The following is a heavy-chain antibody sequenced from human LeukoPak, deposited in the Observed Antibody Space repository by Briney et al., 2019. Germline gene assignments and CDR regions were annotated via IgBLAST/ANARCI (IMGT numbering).Heavy chain of an antibody. CDR1: GGSIRSTSYY. J-gene: IGHJ3*02. D-gene: IGHD3-3*01. V-gene: IGHV4-39*01. CDR2: VYYSGTT. CDR3: ARHARREALRHSAFDI. Sequence: SETLSLTCTVSGGSIRSTSYYWSWIRQPPGKGLEWIGSVYYSGTTYYNPSFRSRLTMSVDTSNNQFPLKLSSVTAADTAMYYCARHARREALRHSAFDIWGQGTMDTVSS.